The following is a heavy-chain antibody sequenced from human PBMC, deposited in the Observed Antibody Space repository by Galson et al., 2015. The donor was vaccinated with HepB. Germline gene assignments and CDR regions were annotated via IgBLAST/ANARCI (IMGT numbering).Heavy chain of an antibody. CDR2: IWYDGSNR. Sequence: SLRLSCAASGFIFSNYGMHWVRQAPGKGLEWEAVIWYDGSNRYYADSVKGRFTISRDYSKDTLYLQMNNLRAEDTAVYYCTRDRCSGSYCFDYWGQGTLVTVSS. CDR1: GFIFSNYG. D-gene: IGHD1-26*01. J-gene: IGHJ4*02. V-gene: IGHV3-33*01. CDR3: TRDRCSGSYCFDY.